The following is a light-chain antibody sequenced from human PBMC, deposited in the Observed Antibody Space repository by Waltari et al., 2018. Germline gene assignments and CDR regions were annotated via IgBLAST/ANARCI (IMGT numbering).Light chain of an antibody. CDR3: QSYDSSLSGVV. V-gene: IGLV1-40*01. J-gene: IGLJ2*01. CDR2: GNT. CDR1: SPHIGAGYD. Sequence: QSVLTQPPSVSGAPGQRVTISCTGSSPHIGAGYDVHWYQQVPGTAPKVLIFGNTNRPSRVPDRFSGSKSGTSASLAITGLQAEDEADYYCQSYDSSLSGVVFGGGTKLTVL.